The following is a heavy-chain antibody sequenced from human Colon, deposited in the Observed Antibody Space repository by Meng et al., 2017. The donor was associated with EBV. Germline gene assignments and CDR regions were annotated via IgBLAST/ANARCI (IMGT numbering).Heavy chain of an antibody. CDR2: VYYTGST. CDR1: GGSINSGDYY. Sequence: QVRLQVSGPGLVKPSXTLSLTCTVSGGSINSGDYYWSWIRQPPGKGLEWIGYVYYTGSTYYNPSLKSRVTISMDTSKNQFSLRLSSVTAADTAVYYCARNYYFDYWDQGTLVTVSS. V-gene: IGHV4-30-4*01. CDR3: ARNYYFDY. J-gene: IGHJ4*02.